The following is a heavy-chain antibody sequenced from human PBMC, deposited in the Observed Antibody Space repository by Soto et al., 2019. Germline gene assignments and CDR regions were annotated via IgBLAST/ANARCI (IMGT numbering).Heavy chain of an antibody. CDR1: GFTFSNYW. CDR3: ASLRRWHPFDL. Sequence: PGGSLRLSCAASGFTFSNYWIHWVRRAPGQGLVWVARVNSEGSDTMYADSVKGRFTISRDNAKNTLYLQVNGLRVEDTAVYYCASLRRWHPFDLWGQGTLVTVS. V-gene: IGHV3-74*03. CDR2: VNSEGSDT. J-gene: IGHJ4*02. D-gene: IGHD2-15*01.